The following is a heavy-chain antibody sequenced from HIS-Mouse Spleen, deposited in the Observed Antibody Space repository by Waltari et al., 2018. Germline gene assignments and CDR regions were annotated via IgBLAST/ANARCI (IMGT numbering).Heavy chain of an antibody. CDR1: GGSISSSSYY. J-gene: IGHJ2*01. D-gene: IGHD6-13*01. V-gene: IGHV4-39*07. CDR3: AGEIPYSSSWYDWYFDL. Sequence: QLQLQESGPGLVKPSETLSLTCTVSGGSISSSSYYWGWIRQPPGKGLEWIGSIYYSGSTSYHPSLKSRGTISVDTSKNQFSLKLSSVTAADTAVYYCAGEIPYSSSWYDWYFDLWGRGTLVTVSS. CDR2: IYYSGST.